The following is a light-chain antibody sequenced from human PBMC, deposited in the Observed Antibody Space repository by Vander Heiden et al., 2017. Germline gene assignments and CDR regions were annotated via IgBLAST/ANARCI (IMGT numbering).Light chain of an antibody. CDR3: QQYNSWPRT. CDR1: QNIGTN. Sequence: ILLTQSPATLSVSPGDTATVSCKASQNIGTNLAWYQQTPGQAPRLLLYRTDTMHTGIPCRFSGSGSGTEFTLTISSLQSEDFAVYYCQQYNSWPRTFGKGTKVDFK. CDR2: RTD. J-gene: IGKJ1*01. V-gene: IGKV3-15*01.